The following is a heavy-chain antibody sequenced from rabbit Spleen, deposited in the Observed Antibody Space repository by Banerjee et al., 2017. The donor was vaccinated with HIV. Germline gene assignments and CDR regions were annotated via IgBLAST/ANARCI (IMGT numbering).Heavy chain of an antibody. Sequence: QEQLVESGGGLVQPEGSLTLTCTASGLDFSNNYYMCWVRQAPGKGLEWIGCIYTGSGSTYYASWAKGRFTISKSSSTAVTLQMTSLTAADTATYFCARTYNRAVYWATRFDLWGPGTLVTVS. J-gene: IGHJ3*01. CDR2: IYTGSGST. CDR3: ARTYNRAVYWATRFDL. V-gene: IGHV1S45*01. CDR1: GLDFSNNYY. D-gene: IGHD1-1*01.